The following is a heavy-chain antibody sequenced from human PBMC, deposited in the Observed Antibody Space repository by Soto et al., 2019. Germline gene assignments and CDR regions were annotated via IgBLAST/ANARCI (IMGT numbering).Heavy chain of an antibody. Sequence: SETLSLTCAVSGASINIAGYSGTSIRPPPGKGLEWIGYIYQSETTSYNPSLKSRVTIAVETSKNEFSLKLTSVAAADTAVYYCAREGCSDGSCYYDYWGQGAPVTVSS. D-gene: IGHD2-15*01. J-gene: IGHJ4*02. V-gene: IGHV4-30-2*01. CDR3: AREGCSDGSCYYDY. CDR1: GASINIAGYS. CDR2: IYQSETT.